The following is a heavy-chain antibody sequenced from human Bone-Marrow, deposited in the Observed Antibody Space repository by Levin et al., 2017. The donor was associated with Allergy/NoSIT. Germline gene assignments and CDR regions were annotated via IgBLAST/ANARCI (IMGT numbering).Heavy chain of an antibody. CDR2: ISYDGSNK. V-gene: IGHV3-30*18. J-gene: IGHJ4*02. CDR3: AKGARTIVVVPAVHPTGLVY. D-gene: IGHD2-2*01. CDR1: GFTFSSYG. Sequence: LSLTCAASGFTFSSYGMHWVRQAPGKGLEWVAVISYDGSNKYYADSVKGRFTISRDNSKNTLYLQMNSLRAEDTAVYYCAKGARTIVVVPAVHPTGLVYWGQGTLVTVSS.